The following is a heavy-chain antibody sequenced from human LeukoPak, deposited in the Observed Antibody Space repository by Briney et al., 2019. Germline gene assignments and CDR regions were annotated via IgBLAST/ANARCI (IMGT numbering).Heavy chain of an antibody. V-gene: IGHV3-30-3*01. J-gene: IGHJ4*02. CDR1: GFTFSTYA. CDR3: AGADSITMVRGVDY. CDR2: RSYDRTNK. Sequence: PGRSLRLSCAASGFTFSTYAMHWVRQAPGKGLEWVAVRSYDRTNKYYADSVKGRFTISRDNSKNTLYLQMNSLRAEDTAVYYCAGADSITMVRGVDYWGQGTLVTVSS. D-gene: IGHD3-10*01.